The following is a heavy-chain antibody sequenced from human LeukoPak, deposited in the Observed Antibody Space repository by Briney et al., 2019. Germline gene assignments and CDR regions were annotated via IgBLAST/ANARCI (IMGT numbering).Heavy chain of an antibody. V-gene: IGHV3-23*01. CDR1: GFTFSSYA. J-gene: IGHJ6*02. CDR2: ISGGSGGST. D-gene: IGHD4-17*01. Sequence: GSLRLSCAASGFTFSSYAMNWVRQAPGKGLEWVSAISGGSGGSTYYADSVKGRFTISRDNSKNTLYLHMNSLRADDTAVYYCAKLPTTVLSPPYYYGLDVWGQGTTVTVSS. CDR3: AKLPTTVLSPPYYYGLDV.